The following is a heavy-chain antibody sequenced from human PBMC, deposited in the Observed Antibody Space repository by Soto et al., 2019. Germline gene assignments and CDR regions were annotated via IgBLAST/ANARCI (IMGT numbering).Heavy chain of an antibody. Sequence: GASMKISCKGSGYSFTSYWISWVRQMPGKGLEWMGRIDPSDSYTNYSPSFQGHVTISADKSISTAYLQWSSLKASDTAMYSCARTPNYDYVWGSYRQTDAFDIWGQGTMVTVSS. CDR3: ARTPNYDYVWGSYRQTDAFDI. V-gene: IGHV5-10-1*01. CDR1: GYSFTSYW. CDR2: IDPSDSYT. D-gene: IGHD3-16*02. J-gene: IGHJ3*02.